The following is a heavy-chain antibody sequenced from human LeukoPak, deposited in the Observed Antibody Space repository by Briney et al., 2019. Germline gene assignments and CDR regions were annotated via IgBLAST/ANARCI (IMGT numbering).Heavy chain of an antibody. V-gene: IGHV3-21*01. Sequence: GGSLRLSCAASGFTFSSYSMNWVRQAPGKGLEWVSSISSSSSYIYYADSVKGRFTISRDNAKNSLYLQMNSLRAEDTAVYYCARDAPGIAVAGVYYYYMDVWGKGTTVTVSS. J-gene: IGHJ6*03. CDR1: GFTFSSYS. D-gene: IGHD6-19*01. CDR2: ISSSSSYI. CDR3: ARDAPGIAVAGVYYYYMDV.